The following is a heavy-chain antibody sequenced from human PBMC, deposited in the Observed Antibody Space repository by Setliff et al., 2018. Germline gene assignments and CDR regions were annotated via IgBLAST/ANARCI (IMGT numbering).Heavy chain of an antibody. D-gene: IGHD6-19*01. J-gene: IGHJ3*02. CDR2: VSTYNGDT. Sequence: ASVKVSCKASGYSFTSFGITWVRQAPGQGLDWMGWVSTYNGDTNYAQKFRGRVTMTTDISTSTVYMELRTLRSDDTAVYYCARRPIALAGYRKGAFDIWGQGTVVTVSS. CDR1: GYSFTSFG. CDR3: ARRPIALAGYRKGAFDI. V-gene: IGHV1-18*01.